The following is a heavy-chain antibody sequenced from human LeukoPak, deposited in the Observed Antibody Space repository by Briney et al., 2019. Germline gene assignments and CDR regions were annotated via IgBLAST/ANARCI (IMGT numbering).Heavy chain of an antibody. V-gene: IGHV3-66*01. D-gene: IGHD3-9*01. J-gene: IGHJ3*02. CDR2: IYSGGST. Sequence: PGGSLRLPCAASGFTVSSNYMSWVRQAPGKGLEWVSVIYSGGSTYYADSVKGRFTISRDNSKNTLYLQMNSLRAEDTAVYYCARKGRYFDWLLDAFDIWGQGTMVTVSS. CDR3: ARKGRYFDWLLDAFDI. CDR1: GFTVSSNY.